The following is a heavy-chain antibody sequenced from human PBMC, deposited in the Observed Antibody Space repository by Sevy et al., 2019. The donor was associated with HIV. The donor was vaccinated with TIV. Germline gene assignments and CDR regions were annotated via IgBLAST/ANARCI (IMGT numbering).Heavy chain of an antibody. CDR3: ARDIVVVVAANRSYNWFDP. D-gene: IGHD2-15*01. V-gene: IGHV3-7*01. CDR2: IKENGSEK. Sequence: GGSLRPSFAAPEFTFSRYWMSWVGQAQGKGRKGGANIKENGSEKYDGDSGKGRFTISRDNAKNSLYLQMNSLRAEDTAVYYCARDIVVVVAANRSYNWFDPRGQGTLVTVSS. CDR1: EFTFSRYW. J-gene: IGHJ5*02.